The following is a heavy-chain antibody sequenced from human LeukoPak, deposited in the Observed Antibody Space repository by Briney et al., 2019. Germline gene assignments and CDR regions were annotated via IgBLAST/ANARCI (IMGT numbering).Heavy chain of an antibody. CDR2: IYYSGST. V-gene: IGHV4-59*01. CDR3: ARDPSPFYSGSYLGFDP. CDR1: GFTFSTYY. D-gene: IGHD1-26*01. Sequence: PGGSLRLSCAASGFTFSTYYMSWIRQPPGKGLEWIGYIYYSGSTNYNPSLKSRVTISVDTSKNQFSLKLSSVTAADTAVYYCARDPSPFYSGSYLGFDPWGQGTLVTVSS. J-gene: IGHJ5*02.